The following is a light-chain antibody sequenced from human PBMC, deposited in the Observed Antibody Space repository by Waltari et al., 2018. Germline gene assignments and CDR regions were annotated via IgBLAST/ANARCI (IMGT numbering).Light chain of an antibody. Sequence: DIQMTQSPSSLSASVGDRATITCRASQSISSYLNWYQQKPGKAPKLLIYAASRLQSGVPSRFSGSGSGTDFTLTISSLQPEDFATYYCQQSYSTPQTFGQGTKVEIK. CDR2: AAS. CDR1: QSISSY. V-gene: IGKV1-39*01. J-gene: IGKJ1*01. CDR3: QQSYSTPQT.